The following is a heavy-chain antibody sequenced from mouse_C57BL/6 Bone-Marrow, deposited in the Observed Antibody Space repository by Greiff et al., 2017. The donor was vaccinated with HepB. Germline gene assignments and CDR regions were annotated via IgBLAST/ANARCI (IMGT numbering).Heavy chain of an antibody. Sequence: QVQLQQPGAELVKPGASVKLSCKASGYTFTSYWMQWVKQRPGQGLEWIGEIDPSDSYTNHNQKFKGKATLTVDTSSSTAYMQLSSLTSEDSAVYYCAITGPFAYWGQGTLVTVSA. J-gene: IGHJ3*01. CDR1: GYTFTSYW. CDR3: AITGPFAY. D-gene: IGHD4-1*01. CDR2: IDPSDSYT. V-gene: IGHV1-50*01.